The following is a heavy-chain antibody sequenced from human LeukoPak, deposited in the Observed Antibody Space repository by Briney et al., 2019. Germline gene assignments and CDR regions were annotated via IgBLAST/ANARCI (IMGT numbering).Heavy chain of an antibody. D-gene: IGHD4-11*01. CDR1: GFRFSSYA. Sequence: GGSLRLACAASGFRFSSYAMSWVRQAPGKGLEWVSAISGSGGSTYYADSVKGRFTISRDNSKNTLYLQMNSLRAEDTSVYYCAKGQPDYTDYRYYFDYWGQGTLVTVSS. CDR2: ISGSGGST. V-gene: IGHV3-23*01. J-gene: IGHJ4*02. CDR3: AKGQPDYTDYRYYFDY.